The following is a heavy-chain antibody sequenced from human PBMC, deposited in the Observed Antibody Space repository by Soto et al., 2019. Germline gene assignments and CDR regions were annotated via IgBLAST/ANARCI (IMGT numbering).Heavy chain of an antibody. V-gene: IGHV3-30*03. CDR2: ISYDGSNK. Sequence: PGGSLRLSCAASGFTFSSYGMHWVRQAPGKGLEWVAVISYDGSNKYYADSVKGRFTISRDNSKNTLYLQMNSLRAEDTAVYYCARDHNWSFDYWGHGIPVTVSS. CDR3: ARDHNWSFDY. CDR1: GFTFSSYG. J-gene: IGHJ4*01. D-gene: IGHD1-20*01.